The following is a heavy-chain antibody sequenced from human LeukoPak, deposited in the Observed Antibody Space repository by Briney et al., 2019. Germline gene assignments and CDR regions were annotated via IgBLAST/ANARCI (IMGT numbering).Heavy chain of an antibody. D-gene: IGHD6-19*01. J-gene: IGHJ4*02. CDR2: TSAYNGNT. V-gene: IGHV1-18*01. CDR1: GYTFTSYG. CDR3: ARGVNGYSSGWYADY. Sequence: ASVKVSCKASGYTFTSYGISWVRQAPGQGLEWMGWTSAYNGNTNYAQKLQGRVTMTTDASTSTAYMELRSLRSDDTAVYYCARGVNGYSSGWYADYWGQGTLVTVSS.